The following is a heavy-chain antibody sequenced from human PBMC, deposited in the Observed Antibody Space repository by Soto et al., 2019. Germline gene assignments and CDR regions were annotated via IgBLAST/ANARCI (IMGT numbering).Heavy chain of an antibody. CDR3: LSVWTDP. CDR1: GFTFSNYW. V-gene: IGHV3-7*03. Sequence: PGGSLRLSCAASGFTFSNYWINWVRQAPGEGLEWVANINEHGSAMHYVDSVKGRFTISRDNAKNSVYLQMNRLRAEDTAVYYCLSVWTDPWGQGSLVTVSS. D-gene: IGHD1-1*01. J-gene: IGHJ5*02. CDR2: INEHGSAM.